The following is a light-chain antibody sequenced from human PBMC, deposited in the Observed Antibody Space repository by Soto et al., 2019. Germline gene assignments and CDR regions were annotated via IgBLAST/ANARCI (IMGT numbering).Light chain of an antibody. Sequence: QSVLTQPPSVSAAPGQKVTISCSGSSSKIGNNYVSWYQQLPGTAPKLLIYDNNKRPSGIPDRFSGSKSGTSATLGITGLQTGDEADYYCGTWDSSLSAYNYVFGTGTKVTVL. CDR1: SSKIGNNY. V-gene: IGLV1-51*01. J-gene: IGLJ1*01. CDR3: GTWDSSLSAYNYV. CDR2: DNN.